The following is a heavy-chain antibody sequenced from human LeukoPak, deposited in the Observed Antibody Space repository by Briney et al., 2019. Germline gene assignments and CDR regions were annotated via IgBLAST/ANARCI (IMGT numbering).Heavy chain of an antibody. CDR2: MSGSGGST. CDR3: AREAGPGEQWLVPQFDY. Sequence: GGSLRLSCAASGFTFSSYAMSWVRQAPGKGLELVSTMSGSGGSTYYADSVKGRFTISRDNSKNTLYLQMGSLRAEDMAVYYCAREAGPGEQWLVPQFDYWGQGTLVTVSS. CDR1: GFTFSSYA. V-gene: IGHV3-23*01. J-gene: IGHJ4*02. D-gene: IGHD6-19*01.